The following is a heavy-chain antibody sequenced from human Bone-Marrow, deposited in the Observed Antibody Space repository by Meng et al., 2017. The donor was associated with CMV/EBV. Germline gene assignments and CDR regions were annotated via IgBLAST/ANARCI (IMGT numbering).Heavy chain of an antibody. CDR2: ISGSGGST. CDR3: AKDTIAEYYYDSSGCYLGWAFDI. D-gene: IGHD3-22*01. J-gene: IGHJ3*02. Sequence: GGSLRLSCAASGFTFSSYWMTWVRRAPGKGLEWVSAISGSGGSTYYADSVKGRFTISRDNSKNTLYLQMNSLRAEDTAVYYCAKDTIAEYYYDSSGCYLGWAFDIWGQGTMVTVSS. CDR1: GFTFSSYW. V-gene: IGHV3-23*01.